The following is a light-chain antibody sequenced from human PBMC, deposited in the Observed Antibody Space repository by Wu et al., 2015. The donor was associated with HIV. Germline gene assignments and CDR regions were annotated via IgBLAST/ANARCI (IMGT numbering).Light chain of an antibody. V-gene: IGKV3-20*01. CDR1: QSVSSSF. CDR3: QQHGPSPTWT. CDR2: GAS. Sequence: EIVLTQSPGALSLSPGERATLSCRASQSVSSSFLAWYRHKPGQAPRLLIYGASSRAAGIPDRFSGSGSGTDFSLTITRLEPEDFAVYYCQQHGPSPTWTFGQGTKVEMK. J-gene: IGKJ1*01.